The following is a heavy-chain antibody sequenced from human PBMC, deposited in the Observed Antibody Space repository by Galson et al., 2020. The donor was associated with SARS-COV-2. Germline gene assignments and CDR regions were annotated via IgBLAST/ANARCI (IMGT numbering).Heavy chain of an antibody. CDR3: AGHYSL. V-gene: IGHV3-7*01. CDR1: GFTISGSW. J-gene: IGHJ3*01. Sequence: GGSLRLSCEASGFTISGSWMNWVRQAPGKGLEWLAHIKNDGSEAYYVDSVRGRFTISRDNTKNSLYLQMNNLRVEDTAVYCTAGHYSLWGQGTTVTVSS. CDR2: IKNDGSEA. D-gene: IGHD3-3*01.